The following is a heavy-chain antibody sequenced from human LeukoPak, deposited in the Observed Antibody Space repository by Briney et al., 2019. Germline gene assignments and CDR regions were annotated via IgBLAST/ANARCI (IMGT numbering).Heavy chain of an antibody. D-gene: IGHD6-19*01. CDR1: RSTFSGYA. V-gene: IGHV3-64*01. Sequence: PGRSLRLSCAASRSTFSGYAMHWVRQAPGKGLEYVSAISSNGGSTYYANSVKGRFTISRDNSKNTLYLQMGSLRAEDMAVYYCAREVAGTIDYWGQGTLVTVSS. J-gene: IGHJ4*02. CDR2: ISSNGGST. CDR3: AREVAGTIDY.